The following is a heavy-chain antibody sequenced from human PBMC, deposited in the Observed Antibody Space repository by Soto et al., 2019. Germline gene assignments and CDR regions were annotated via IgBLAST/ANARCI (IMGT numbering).Heavy chain of an antibody. J-gene: IGHJ4*02. D-gene: IGHD3-10*01. V-gene: IGHV4-4*07. CDR3: ARDHHYYGSGDSNPFDS. CDR1: GGSINSFY. Sequence: QVQLQESGPGLVKPSETLSLTCTVSGGSINSFYWSWVRQPAGKGLEWIGRMYVTGSTNYNPSLNYRVSMSLDTSKNQFSLKLSSLTAADTAVYYCARDHHYYGSGDSNPFDSWGQGTLVTVSS. CDR2: MYVTGST.